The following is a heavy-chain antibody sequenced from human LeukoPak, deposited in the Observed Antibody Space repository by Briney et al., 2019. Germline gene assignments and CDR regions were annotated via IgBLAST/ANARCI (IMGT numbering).Heavy chain of an antibody. V-gene: IGHV3-21*04. CDR2: ISSNSRYI. D-gene: IGHD2-2*03. CDR1: GFTFSRDS. CDR3: AKIPDLDIVVVPAAPRYYYYYYMDV. J-gene: IGHJ6*03. Sequence: GGSLRLSCVVSGFTFSRDSMNWVRQAPGKGLEWVSSISSNSRYIYYADSVKGRFTISRDNAKNSLYLQMNSLRAEDTAVYYCAKIPDLDIVVVPAAPRYYYYYYMDVWGKGTTVTVSS.